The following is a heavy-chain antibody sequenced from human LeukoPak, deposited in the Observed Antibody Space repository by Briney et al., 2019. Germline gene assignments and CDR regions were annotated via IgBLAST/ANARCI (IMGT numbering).Heavy chain of an antibody. V-gene: IGHV1-69*05. CDR3: ARDIDCSGGSCSSDY. D-gene: IGHD2-15*01. CDR2: IIPIFGTA. CDR1: GGTFSSYA. Sequence: SVKVSCKASGGTFSSYAISWVRQAPGQGLEWMGRIIPIFGTASYAQKFQGRVTITTDESTSTAYMELSSLRSEDTAVYYCARDIDCSGGSCSSDYWGQGTLVTVSS. J-gene: IGHJ4*02.